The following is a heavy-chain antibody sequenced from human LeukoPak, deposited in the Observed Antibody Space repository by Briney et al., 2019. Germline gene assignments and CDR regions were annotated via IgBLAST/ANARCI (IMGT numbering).Heavy chain of an antibody. Sequence: PGGSLRLSCAASGITFSSYGMSWIRQAPGKGLEWVSSISSSSSYIYYADLVKGRFTISRDNAKNSLYLQMNSLRAEDTAVYYCARAHVHYYYYMDVWGKGTTVTVSS. CDR3: ARAHVHYYYYMDV. CDR2: ISSSSSYI. CDR1: GITFSSYG. V-gene: IGHV3-21*01. D-gene: IGHD6-6*01. J-gene: IGHJ6*03.